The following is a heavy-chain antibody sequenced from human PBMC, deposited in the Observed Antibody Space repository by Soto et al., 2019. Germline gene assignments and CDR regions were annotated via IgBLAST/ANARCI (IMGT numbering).Heavy chain of an antibody. CDR2: ICAYNGNT. CDR3: ARDHPSAGYSYGSPYDAFDI. CDR1: GYTFTSYG. V-gene: IGHV1-18*01. D-gene: IGHD5-18*01. J-gene: IGHJ3*02. Sequence: ASVKVSCKASGYTFTSYGISWVRQAPGQGLEWMGWICAYNGNTNYAQRLQGRVTMTTDTSTSTAYMELRSLRSDDTAVYYCARDHPSAGYSYGSPYDAFDIWGQGTMVTVSS.